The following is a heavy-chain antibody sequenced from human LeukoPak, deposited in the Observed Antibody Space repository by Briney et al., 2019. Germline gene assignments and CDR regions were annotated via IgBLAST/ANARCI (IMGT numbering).Heavy chain of an antibody. Sequence: GGSLTLSCVASGFSYGNYAMSWVRQARGKGLHWVSQISGTGGATWYAGFARDRFTISRDNSKKTLYLQMSGLRVEDTAMYYCVKDPRDTYGTNWFVSWGRGTRLIVSS. D-gene: IGHD2-21*01. CDR1: GFSYGNYA. V-gene: IGHV3-23*01. J-gene: IGHJ5*01. CDR3: VKDPRDTYGTNWFVS. CDR2: ISGTGGAT.